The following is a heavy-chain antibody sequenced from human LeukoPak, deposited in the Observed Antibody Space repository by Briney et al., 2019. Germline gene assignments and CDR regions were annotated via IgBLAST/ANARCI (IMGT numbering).Heavy chain of an antibody. D-gene: IGHD3-3*01. CDR1: GGSFSGYY. CDR2: INHSGST. V-gene: IGHV4-34*01. J-gene: IGHJ5*02. CDR3: AREGPYYDFWSGYYTERNWFDP. Sequence: MSSETLSLTCAVYGGSFSGYYWSWIRQPPGKGLEWIGEINHSGSTNYNPSLKSRVTISVDTSKNQFSLKLSSVTAADTAVYYCAREGPYYDFWSGYYTERNWFDPWGQGTLVTVSS.